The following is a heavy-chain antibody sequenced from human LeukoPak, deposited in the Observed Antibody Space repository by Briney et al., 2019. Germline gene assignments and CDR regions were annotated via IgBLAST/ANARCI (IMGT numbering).Heavy chain of an antibody. Sequence: GGSLRLSCAASGFIFSNYVMTWVRQAPGKELEWVSGISGDGETTYYADSVKGRFTISRDNSKNTLYLQMNSLRADDTAVYYCAKDLPLYFYGSGSYPRASNAFDIWGQGTMVTVSS. CDR1: GFIFSNYV. CDR3: AKDLPLYFYGSGSYPRASNAFDI. V-gene: IGHV3-23*01. J-gene: IGHJ3*02. CDR2: ISGDGETT. D-gene: IGHD3-10*01.